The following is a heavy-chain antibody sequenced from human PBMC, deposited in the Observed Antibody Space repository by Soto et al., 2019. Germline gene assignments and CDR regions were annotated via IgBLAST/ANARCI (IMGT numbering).Heavy chain of an antibody. CDR2: ISAYNGNT. Sequence: GASVKVSCKASGYTFTSYGISWVRQAPGQGLEWMGWISAYNGNTNYAQKLQGRVTMTTDTSTSTAYMELRSLRSDDTAVYYCATRKLETYYDFWSGYYNFDYWGQGTLVTAPQ. V-gene: IGHV1-18*01. CDR3: ATRKLETYYDFWSGYYNFDY. J-gene: IGHJ4*02. CDR1: GYTFTSYG. D-gene: IGHD3-3*01.